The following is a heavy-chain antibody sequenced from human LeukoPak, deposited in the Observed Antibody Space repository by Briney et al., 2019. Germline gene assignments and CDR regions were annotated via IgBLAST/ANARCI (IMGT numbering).Heavy chain of an antibody. CDR1: GGSISSHY. Sequence: PSETLSLTCTVSGGSISSHYWSWIRQPPGKGLEWIGYIYYSGSTNYNTSLKSRVTISVDTSKNQFSLKLSSVTAADTAVYYCARGAGSRGGYYYMDVWGKGTTVTVSS. CDR2: IYYSGST. V-gene: IGHV4-59*11. J-gene: IGHJ6*03. CDR3: ARGAGSRGGYYYMDV. D-gene: IGHD3-10*01.